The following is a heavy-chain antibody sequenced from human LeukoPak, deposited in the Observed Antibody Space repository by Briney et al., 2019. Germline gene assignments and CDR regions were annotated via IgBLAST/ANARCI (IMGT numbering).Heavy chain of an antibody. V-gene: IGHV3-23*01. CDR3: AKLTTWNTHYPIDY. Sequence: PGGSLRLSWATSGFTFRTYGIGWFRQAPGKGLEWVSSISSSADNTYHADSVKGRFTISRDNSKNTQYLQMNSLRAEDTALYYCAKLTTWNTHYPIDYWGQGTLVTVSS. D-gene: IGHD4-17*01. CDR1: GFTFRTYG. J-gene: IGHJ4*02. CDR2: ISSSADNT.